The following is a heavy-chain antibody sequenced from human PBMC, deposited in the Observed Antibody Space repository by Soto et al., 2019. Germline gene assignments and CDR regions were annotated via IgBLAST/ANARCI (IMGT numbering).Heavy chain of an antibody. CDR2: IYYSGST. CDR1: GGSISSGDYY. CDR3: ARPRVVVTAIAAFDI. V-gene: IGHV4-30-4*01. Sequence: SETLSLTCTVSGGSISSGDYYWSWIRQPPGKGLEWIGYIYYSGSTYYNPSLKSRVTISVDTSKNQFSLKLSSVTAADTAVHYCARPRVVVTAIAAFDIWGQGTMVTVSS. D-gene: IGHD2-21*02. J-gene: IGHJ3*02.